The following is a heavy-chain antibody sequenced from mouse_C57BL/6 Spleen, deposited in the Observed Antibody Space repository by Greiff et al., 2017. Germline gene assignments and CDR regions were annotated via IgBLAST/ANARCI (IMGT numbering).Heavy chain of an antibody. Sequence: QVQLQQPGAELVRPGSSVKLSCKASGYTFTSYWMHWVKQRPIQGLEWIGNIDPSDSETHYNQQFKDKATLTVDKSSSTAYMQLSSLTSEDSAVYYWARAPITTVVARAMDYWGQGTSVTVSS. CDR3: ARAPITTVVARAMDY. CDR2: IDPSDSET. V-gene: IGHV1-52*01. CDR1: GYTFTSYW. J-gene: IGHJ4*01. D-gene: IGHD1-1*01.